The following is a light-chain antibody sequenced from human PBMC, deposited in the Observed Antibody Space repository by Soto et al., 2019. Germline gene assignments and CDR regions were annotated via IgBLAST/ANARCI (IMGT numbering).Light chain of an antibody. V-gene: IGKV1-9*01. J-gene: IGKJ1*01. Sequence: DIQLTQSPSFLSASVGDRVTITCRARQGISSYLAWYQQKPGKVPKLLIYAASTLQSGVPTSFSGSGSVTEFTLTISSLQPEDFATYYCQQINSYPWTFGQGTKVEIK. CDR1: QGISSY. CDR3: QQINSYPWT. CDR2: AAS.